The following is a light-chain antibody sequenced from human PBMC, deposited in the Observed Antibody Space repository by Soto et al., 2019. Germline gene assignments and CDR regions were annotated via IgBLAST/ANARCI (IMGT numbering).Light chain of an antibody. V-gene: IGKV3-11*01. J-gene: IGKJ4*01. Sequence: EIVLTQSPASLSLSPGERATLCCRASQNIGTSLAWYQQKPGQAPRLLIYDSSNRATGIPARFSGSGAGTDFTLTISSLEAEDFAVYYCQQRSTWPPDTFGGGTKVDIK. CDR2: DSS. CDR1: QNIGTS. CDR3: QQRSTWPPDT.